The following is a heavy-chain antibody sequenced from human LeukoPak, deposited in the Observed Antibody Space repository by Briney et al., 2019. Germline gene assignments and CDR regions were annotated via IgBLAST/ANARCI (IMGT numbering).Heavy chain of an antibody. Sequence: ASVTVSCKTSGYTFTNYYIHWVRQARGQGLEWMGRIDPNTGGTKSAKNFQGRVTMTRDTSISTAYMALSGLRSDDTAVYYCASLYDIVGTTVDYWGQGTLVTVSS. CDR1: GYTFTNYY. CDR3: ASLYDIVGTTVDY. V-gene: IGHV1-2*06. J-gene: IGHJ4*02. D-gene: IGHD1-26*01. CDR2: IDPNTGGT.